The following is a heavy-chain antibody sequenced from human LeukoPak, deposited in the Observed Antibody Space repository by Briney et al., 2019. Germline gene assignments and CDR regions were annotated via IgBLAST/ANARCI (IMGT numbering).Heavy chain of an antibody. Sequence: GGSLRLSCVASGFTFSNYGMTWVSQAPGKGLEWVSVISGSGAGTYYADSVKGRFTISRDNSKNTVYLQITSLGAQDTAVYYCAKGSYYDVLTGFHNEGFHFDYWGQGTLVTVSS. CDR3: AKGSYYDVLTGFHNEGFHFDY. CDR1: GFTFSNYG. V-gene: IGHV3-23*01. CDR2: ISGSGAGT. D-gene: IGHD3-9*01. J-gene: IGHJ4*02.